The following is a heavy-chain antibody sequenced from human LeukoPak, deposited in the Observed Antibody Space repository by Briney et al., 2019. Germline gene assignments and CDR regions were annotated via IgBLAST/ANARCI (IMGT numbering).Heavy chain of an antibody. Sequence: SETLSLTCAVYGGSFSGYYWSWIRQPPGKGLAWIGEINHSGSTNYNPSLKSRVTISVDTSKNQFSLKLSSVTAADTAVYYCARDRRGGSNYFDYWGQGTLVTVSS. CDR3: ARDRRGGSNYFDY. D-gene: IGHD2-15*01. CDR1: GGSFSGYY. V-gene: IGHV4-34*01. CDR2: INHSGST. J-gene: IGHJ4*02.